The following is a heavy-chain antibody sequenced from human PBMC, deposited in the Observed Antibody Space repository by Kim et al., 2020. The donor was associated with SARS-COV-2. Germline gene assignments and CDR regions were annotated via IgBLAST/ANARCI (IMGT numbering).Heavy chain of an antibody. Sequence: DPLKGRYTISRDNAKNSLYLQMNSLRAEDTAVYYCARDISQTMVRGVIYYWGQGTLVTVSS. D-gene: IGHD3-10*01. CDR3: ARDISQTMVRGVIYY. V-gene: IGHV3-21*01. J-gene: IGHJ4*02.